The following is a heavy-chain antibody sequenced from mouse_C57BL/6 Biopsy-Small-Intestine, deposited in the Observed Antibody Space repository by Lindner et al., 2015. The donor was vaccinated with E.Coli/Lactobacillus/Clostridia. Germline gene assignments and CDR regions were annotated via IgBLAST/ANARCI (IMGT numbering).Heavy chain of an antibody. CDR3: ARFYYGSSYYAMDY. J-gene: IGHJ4*01. CDR2: IYPRSGNT. Sequence: VQLQESGAELARPGASVKLSCKASGYTFTSYGISWVKQRTGQGLEWIGEIYPRSGNTYYNEKFKGKATPTADKSSSTAYMELRSLTSEDSAVYFCARFYYGSSYYAMDYWGQGTSVTVSS. CDR1: GYTFTSYG. D-gene: IGHD1-1*01. V-gene: IGHV1-81*01.